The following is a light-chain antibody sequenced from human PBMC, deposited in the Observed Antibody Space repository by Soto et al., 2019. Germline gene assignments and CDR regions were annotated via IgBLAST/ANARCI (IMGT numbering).Light chain of an antibody. CDR2: EVS. CDR1: SRDVGGYNY. Sequence: QSALTQPASVSGSPGQSITLSCTGTSRDVGGYNYVSWYQQQSGKAPKLMIHEVSNRPSGVSSRFSGSKSGNTASLTISGLQAEDEADYYCSSYTSSRAYVFGIGTKLTVL. J-gene: IGLJ1*01. V-gene: IGLV2-14*01. CDR3: SSYTSSRAYV.